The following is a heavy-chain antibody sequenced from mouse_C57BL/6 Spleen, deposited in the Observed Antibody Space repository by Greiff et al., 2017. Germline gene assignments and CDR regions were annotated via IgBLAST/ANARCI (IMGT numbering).Heavy chain of an antibody. J-gene: IGHJ3*01. Sequence: VQLKESGAELVKPGASVKLSCTASGFNIKDYYMHWVKQRPEQGLEWIGRIDPEAGEAKYAPKFQGKAPITADTTSNTAYLQLSSLTSEDTAVYYCARSNFSWFAYWGQGTLVTVSA. CDR1: GFNIKDYY. D-gene: IGHD4-1*02. CDR3: ARSNFSWFAY. V-gene: IGHV14-2*01. CDR2: IDPEAGEA.